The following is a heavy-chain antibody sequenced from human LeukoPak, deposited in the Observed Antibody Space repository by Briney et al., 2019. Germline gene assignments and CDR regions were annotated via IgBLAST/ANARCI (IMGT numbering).Heavy chain of an antibody. V-gene: IGHV3-48*01. J-gene: IGHJ4*02. Sequence: GGSLRLSCAASGFTFSSYSMNWVRQAPGKGLEWVSYISSSSSTIYYADSVKGRFTISRDNAKNSLYLQMNSLRAEDTAVYYCARVGSSWYVRYYFDYWGQGTLVTVSS. CDR2: ISSSSSTI. CDR3: ARVGSSWYVRYYFDY. CDR1: GFTFSSYS. D-gene: IGHD6-13*01.